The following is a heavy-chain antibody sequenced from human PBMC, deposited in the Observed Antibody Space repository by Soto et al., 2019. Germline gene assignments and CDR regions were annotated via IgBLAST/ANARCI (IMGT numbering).Heavy chain of an antibody. Sequence: QVQLQKWGAGLLKPSETLSLTCAVNGGSFSSYYWTWIRQPPGRGLEWIGEIEHSGSTNYNPSLESRVTISIDTATNRFSLNVTSVTAADTAVYYCVRGLRYSGMDVWGQGTTVTVS. CDR2: IEHSGST. D-gene: IGHD2-15*01. CDR1: GGSFSSYY. J-gene: IGHJ6*02. CDR3: VRGLRYSGMDV. V-gene: IGHV4-34*01.